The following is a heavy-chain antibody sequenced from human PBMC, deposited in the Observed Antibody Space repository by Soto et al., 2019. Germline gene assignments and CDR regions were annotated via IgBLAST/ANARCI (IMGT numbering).Heavy chain of an antibody. CDR3: ARDCKLSSSNYYYSGMDV. Sequence: PSETLSLTCTVSGGSVSSGSYYWSWIRQPPGKGLEWIGYIYYSGSTNYNPSLKSRVTISVDTSKNQFSLKLSSVTAADTAVYYCARDCKLSSSNYYYSGMDVWGQGTTVTVSS. J-gene: IGHJ6*02. D-gene: IGHD6-6*01. CDR1: GGSVSSGSYY. CDR2: IYYSGST. V-gene: IGHV4-61*01.